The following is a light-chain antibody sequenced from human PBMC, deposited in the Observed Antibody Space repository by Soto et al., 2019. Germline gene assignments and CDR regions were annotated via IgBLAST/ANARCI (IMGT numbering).Light chain of an antibody. V-gene: IGLV2-14*01. CDR1: SSDVGGYNY. CDR3: SSYTTTIRV. Sequence: QSALTQPASVSGSPGQSITISCTGTSSDVGGYNYVSWYQQHPGKAPKLMIYDVSNRPSGVSIRFSGSKSGNTASLTISGLQDEDEADYYCSSYTTTIRVFGGGTKLTVL. CDR2: DVS. J-gene: IGLJ3*02.